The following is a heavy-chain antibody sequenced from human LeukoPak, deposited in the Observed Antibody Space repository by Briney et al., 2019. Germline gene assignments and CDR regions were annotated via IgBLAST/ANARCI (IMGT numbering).Heavy chain of an antibody. D-gene: IGHD4-17*01. CDR3: ARLTVTKDAFDI. Sequence: SETLSLTCAVYGGSFSGYYWSWIRHPPGKGLEWIGEINHSGSTNYNPSLKSRVTISVDTSKNQFSLKLSSVTAADTAVYYCARLTVTKDAFDIWGQGTMVTVSS. J-gene: IGHJ3*02. CDR1: GGSFSGYY. CDR2: INHSGST. V-gene: IGHV4-34*01.